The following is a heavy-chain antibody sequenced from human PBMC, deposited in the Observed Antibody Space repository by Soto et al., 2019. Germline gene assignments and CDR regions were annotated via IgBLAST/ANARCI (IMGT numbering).Heavy chain of an antibody. V-gene: IGHV1-18*01. Sequence: QVQLVQSGAEVKKPGASVKVSCKVSGNTFTSYGITWVRQAPGQGLEWMGWISTYNGNTNYAQKLQGRVTMTTDTSTSTAYMELTSLRADDTAVYFCARERGGCGWMDVWGQGTTVTVSS. J-gene: IGHJ6*02. D-gene: IGHD2-15*01. CDR1: GNTFTSYG. CDR2: ISTYNGNT. CDR3: ARERGGCGWMDV.